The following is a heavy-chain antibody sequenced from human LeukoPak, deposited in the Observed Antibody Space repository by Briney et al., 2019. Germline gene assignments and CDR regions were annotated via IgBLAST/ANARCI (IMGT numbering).Heavy chain of an antibody. D-gene: IGHD3-10*01. CDR1: GGSISSSSYY. CDR3: AAGRPPGG. Sequence: SETLSLTCTVSGGSISSSSYYWGWIRQPPGKGLEWIGSIYYSGSTYYNPSLKSRVTISVDTSKNQFSLKLSSVTAADTAVYYCAAGRPPGGWGQGTLVTASS. CDR2: IYYSGST. J-gene: IGHJ4*02. V-gene: IGHV4-39*01.